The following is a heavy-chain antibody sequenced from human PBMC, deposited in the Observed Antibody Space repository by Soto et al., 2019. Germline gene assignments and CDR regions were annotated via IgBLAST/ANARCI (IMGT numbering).Heavy chain of an antibody. V-gene: IGHV1-18*04. CDR1: GYSFTSYG. D-gene: IGHD3-22*01. Sequence: ASVKVSCKASGYSFTSYGISWVRQAPGQGPEWMGWISGHNGNTNHPQSLQGRVTMTTDTSRNTAYMELRSLRSDDTAVYYCARHRFNYYDDTVYYYFDYWGQGPLVTVYS. J-gene: IGHJ4*02. CDR3: ARHRFNYYDDTVYYYFDY. CDR2: ISGHNGNT.